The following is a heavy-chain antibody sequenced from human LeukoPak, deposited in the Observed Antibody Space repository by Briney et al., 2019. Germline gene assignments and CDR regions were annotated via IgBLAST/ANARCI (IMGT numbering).Heavy chain of an antibody. D-gene: IGHD6-19*01. V-gene: IGHV3-74*01. CDR3: ARAVAGTFYYYYYMDV. CDR1: GFTFSSYW. CDR2: INSDGSST. Sequence: GGSLRLSCAASGFTFSSYWMHWVRQAPGKGLVWVSRINSDGSSTSYADSVKGRFTISRDNAKNTLYLQMNSLRAEDTAVYYCARAVAGTFYYYYYMDVWGKGTTVTVSS. J-gene: IGHJ6*03.